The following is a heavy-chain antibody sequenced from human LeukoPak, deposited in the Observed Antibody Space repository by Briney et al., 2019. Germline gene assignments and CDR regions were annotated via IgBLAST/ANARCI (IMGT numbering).Heavy chain of an antibody. CDR3: AKAPVLAGLVYQLPQLPYGMDV. J-gene: IGHJ6*02. CDR1: GFTVNSNY. D-gene: IGHD2-2*01. V-gene: IGHV3-66*01. CDR2: IYSSRAS. Sequence: PGGSLRLSCTASGFTVNSNYMTWVRQAPGKGLEWVSFIYSSRASFYADSVKGRFTISRDNSKNTLYLQMNSLRAEDTAVYYCAKAPVLAGLVYQLPQLPYGMDVWGQGTTVTVSS.